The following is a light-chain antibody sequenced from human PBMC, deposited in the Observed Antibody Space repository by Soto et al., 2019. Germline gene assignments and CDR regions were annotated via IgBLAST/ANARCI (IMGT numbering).Light chain of an antibody. CDR1: QSIDSW. V-gene: IGKV1-5*01. CDR3: QQYRGKPFT. J-gene: IGKJ2*01. Sequence: DIQMTQSPSTLSASVGDRVTIACRASQSIDSWLAWYQQKPGKAPKFLIYDASDLESGVPSRFSGSGSGTEFTLTISSLQPDVFATYYCQQYRGKPFTFGQGTKVEIK. CDR2: DAS.